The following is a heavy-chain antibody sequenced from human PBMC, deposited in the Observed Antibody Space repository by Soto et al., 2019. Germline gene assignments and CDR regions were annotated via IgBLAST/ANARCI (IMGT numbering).Heavy chain of an antibody. CDR2: IHTGGST. Sequence: VKLVESGGGLMQPGGSLRLSCAASGFSVGGNPMTWVRQAPGKGLEWFAVIHTGGSTFYADSVKGRFTISRDNSKHTVYLQMNSLSVGDTAIYFCARGVNDDSWGQGTQVTVSS. CDR3: ARGVNDDS. D-gene: IGHD3-10*01. J-gene: IGHJ4*02. V-gene: IGHV3-53*01. CDR1: GFSVGGNP.